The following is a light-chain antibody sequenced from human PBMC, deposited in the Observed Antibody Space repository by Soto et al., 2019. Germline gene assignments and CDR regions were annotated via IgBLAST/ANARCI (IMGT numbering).Light chain of an antibody. Sequence: QSVLTQPPSASGTPGQRVTISCSGSSSNIGSKTVNWYQQLPGTAPKVLIYDNNNRPSGVPDRFSGSKSGTSASLAITGLQAEDEADYYCQSYDSSLSGSVFGGGTKLTVL. J-gene: IGLJ2*01. CDR3: QSYDSSLSGSV. CDR1: SSNIGSKT. CDR2: DNN. V-gene: IGLV1-44*01.